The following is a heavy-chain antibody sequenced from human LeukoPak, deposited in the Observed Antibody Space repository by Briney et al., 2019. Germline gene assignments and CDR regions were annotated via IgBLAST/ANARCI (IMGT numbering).Heavy chain of an antibody. J-gene: IGHJ4*02. V-gene: IGHV3-23*01. D-gene: IGHD5-18*01. CDR3: ARKVAVAMDLDY. CDR1: GFTFKSYG. Sequence: GGSLRLSCVASGFTFKSYGMTCVRQVPGKGLEWLSSITGAGTSTKYADSVNGRFTISRDNSKNTLSLQMTGLRAEDTAVYYCARKVAVAMDLDYWGQGTLVTVSS. CDR2: ITGAGTST.